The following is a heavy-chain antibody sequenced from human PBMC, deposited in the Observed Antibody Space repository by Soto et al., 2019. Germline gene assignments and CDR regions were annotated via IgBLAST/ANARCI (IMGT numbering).Heavy chain of an antibody. CDR3: ASFYYDSSGYQAY. D-gene: IGHD3-22*01. CDR2: ISSGRRGSRSQM. CDR1: GFTFSDYS. Sequence: SLRLSCAASGFTFSDYSMNWVRQAPGKGLEWISYISSGRRGSRSQMYDADSVQGRFTISRDNAKNTLFLQMDSLRAEDTAVYYCASFYYDSSGYQAYWGQGTLVTVSS. V-gene: IGHV3-21*06. J-gene: IGHJ4*02.